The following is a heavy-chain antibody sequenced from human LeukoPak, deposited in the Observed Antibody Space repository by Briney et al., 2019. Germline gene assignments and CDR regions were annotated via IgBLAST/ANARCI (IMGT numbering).Heavy chain of an antibody. CDR2: ISYDGSNK. D-gene: IGHD2-21*01. Sequence: PGRSLRLSCAASGFTFSSYAMHWVRQAPGKGLEWVAVISYDGSNKYYADSVKGRFTISRDNSENTLYLQMNSLRAEDTAVYYCARAPCYFCGYFDYWGQGTLVTVSS. CDR1: GFTFSSYA. CDR3: ARAPCYFCGYFDY. V-gene: IGHV3-30-3*01. J-gene: IGHJ4*02.